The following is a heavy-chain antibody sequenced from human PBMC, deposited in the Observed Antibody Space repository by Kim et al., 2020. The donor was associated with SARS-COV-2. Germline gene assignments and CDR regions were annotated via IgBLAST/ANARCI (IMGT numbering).Heavy chain of an antibody. J-gene: IGHJ6*02. Sequence: GGSLRLSCAASGFTFSSYALHWVRQSPVTLLDFVAFITYDGRNKYYADSVKGRFTISRDNSKNTLYLQMNSLRAEDTAVYYCARSIAGSYYYGMDVWGQGATVTLSS. CDR1: GFTFSSYA. V-gene: IGHV3-30-3*01. CDR3: ARSIAGSYYYGMDV. CDR2: ITYDGRNK. D-gene: IGHD6-6*01.